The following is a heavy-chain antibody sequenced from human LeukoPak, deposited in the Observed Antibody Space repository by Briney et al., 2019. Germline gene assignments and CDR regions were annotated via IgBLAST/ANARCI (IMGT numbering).Heavy chain of an antibody. CDR2: IYYSGST. CDR3: ARLYSSSWYKMSYYYYYYMDV. Sequence: SETLSLTCTVSGGSISSSSYYWGWIRQSPGKGLEWIGSIYYSGSTYYNPSLKSRVTISVDTSKNQFSLKLSSVTAADTAVYYCARLYSSSWYKMSYYYYYYMDVWGKGTTVTVSS. V-gene: IGHV4-39*01. CDR1: GGSISSSSYY. D-gene: IGHD6-13*01. J-gene: IGHJ6*03.